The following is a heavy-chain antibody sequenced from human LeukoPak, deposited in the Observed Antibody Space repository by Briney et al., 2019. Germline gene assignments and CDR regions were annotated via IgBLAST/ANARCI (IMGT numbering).Heavy chain of an antibody. J-gene: IGHJ4*02. Sequence: GGSLRLSCAASGFTFSSYGMHWVRQAPGKGLEWVAVIWYDGSNKYYADSVKGRLTISRDNSKNTLYLQMNSLRAEDTAVYCCARDIRRYCSSTSCQNFDYWGQGTLVTVSS. V-gene: IGHV3-33*01. D-gene: IGHD2-2*01. CDR2: IWYDGSNK. CDR3: ARDIRRYCSSTSCQNFDY. CDR1: GFTFSSYG.